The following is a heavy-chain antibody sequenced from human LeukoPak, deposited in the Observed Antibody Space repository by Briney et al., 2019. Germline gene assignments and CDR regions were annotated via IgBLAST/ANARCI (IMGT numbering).Heavy chain of an antibody. Sequence: GGSLRLSCAASGFTFSDYYMSWIRQAPGKGLEWVSYISSSGSTIYYADSVKGRFTISRDNAKNSLYLQLNSLRAEDTAVYYCAKVVTSGTYYYFDYWGQGTLVTVSS. J-gene: IGHJ4*02. D-gene: IGHD1-26*01. CDR3: AKVVTSGTYYYFDY. CDR1: GFTFSDYY. V-gene: IGHV3-11*01. CDR2: ISSSGSTI.